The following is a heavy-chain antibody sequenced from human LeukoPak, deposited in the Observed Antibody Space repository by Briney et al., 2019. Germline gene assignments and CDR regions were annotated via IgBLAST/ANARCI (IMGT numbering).Heavy chain of an antibody. D-gene: IGHD3-9*01. J-gene: IGHJ4*02. CDR2: ISSSSSYI. Sequence: PGGSLRLPCAASGFTFSSYSMNWVRQAPGKGLEWVSSISSSSSYIYYADSVKGRFTISRDNAKNSLYLQMNSLRAEDTAVYYCARVLRYFDWLRTQTDYWGQGTLVTVSS. CDR3: ARVLRYFDWLRTQTDY. CDR1: GFTFSSYS. V-gene: IGHV3-21*01.